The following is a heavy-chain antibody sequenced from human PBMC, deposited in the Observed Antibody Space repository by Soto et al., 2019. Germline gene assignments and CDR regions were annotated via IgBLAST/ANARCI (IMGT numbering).Heavy chain of an antibody. CDR3: AKDPDSGNYYDSSGYYYEVY. V-gene: IGHV3-23*01. J-gene: IGHJ4*02. CDR2: ISGSGGST. D-gene: IGHD3-22*01. CDR1: GFTFSSYA. Sequence: GGSLRLSCAASGFTFSSYAMSWVRQAPGKGLEWVSAISGSGGSTYYADSVKGRFTISRDNSKNTLYLQMNSLRAEDTAVYYCAKDPDSGNYYDSSGYYYEVYWGQGTLVTVSS.